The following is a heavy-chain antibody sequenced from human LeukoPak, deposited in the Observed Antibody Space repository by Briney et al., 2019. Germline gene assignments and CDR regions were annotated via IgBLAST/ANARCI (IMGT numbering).Heavy chain of an antibody. V-gene: IGHV5-51*01. CDR2: IYPDDSDT. D-gene: IGHD5-24*01. CDR3: ARRDGYNHVDY. Sequence: GESLKISCKGSGCTFTNYWIGWVRQMPGKGLEWMGIIYPDDSDTRYSPSFQGQVTISADESINTAYLQWSGLKASDTAIYYCARRDGYNHVDYWGQGTLVTVSS. J-gene: IGHJ4*02. CDR1: GCTFTNYW.